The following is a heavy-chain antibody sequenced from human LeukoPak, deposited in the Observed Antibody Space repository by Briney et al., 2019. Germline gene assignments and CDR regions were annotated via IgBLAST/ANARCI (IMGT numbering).Heavy chain of an antibody. CDR2: ISGSGDST. D-gene: IGHD2-15*01. V-gene: IGHV3-23*01. J-gene: IGHJ4*02. Sequence: PGGSLRLSCAASGFTFSSSAMTWVRQAPGKGLEWVSVISGSGDSTYYADSVKGRFTISRDISKNTLYLQMNSLRAEDTAVYYCAKGRSGSCYSSIHYWGQGSLVTVSS. CDR3: AKGRSGSCYSSIHY. CDR1: GFTFSSSA.